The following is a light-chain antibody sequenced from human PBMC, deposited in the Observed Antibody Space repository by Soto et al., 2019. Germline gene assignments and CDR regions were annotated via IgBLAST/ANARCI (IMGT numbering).Light chain of an antibody. Sequence: EIVLTHSLGTLSLSPCEGATLSSRASQSVSNNYLAWYQQKPGQAPRLLIYGASNRATGIPDRFSGSGSGTDFTLTISRLEPEDFAVYYCQQYGSSGTFGQGTKVDNK. CDR3: QQYGSSGT. J-gene: IGKJ1*01. V-gene: IGKV3-20*01. CDR2: GAS. CDR1: QSVSNNY.